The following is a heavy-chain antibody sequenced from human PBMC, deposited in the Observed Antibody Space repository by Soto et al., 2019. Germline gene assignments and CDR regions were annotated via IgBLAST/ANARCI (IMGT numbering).Heavy chain of an antibody. CDR2: ISAYNGNT. CDR1: GYTFTSYG. J-gene: IGHJ1*01. V-gene: IGHV1-18*01. CDR3: ARVPQWELTFQH. Sequence: ASVKVSFKASGYTFTSYGISWLRQAPGQGLEWMGWISAYNGNTNYAQKLQGRVTMTTDTSTSTAYMELRSLRSDDTAVYYCARVPQWELTFQHWGQGTLVTVSS. D-gene: IGHD1-26*01.